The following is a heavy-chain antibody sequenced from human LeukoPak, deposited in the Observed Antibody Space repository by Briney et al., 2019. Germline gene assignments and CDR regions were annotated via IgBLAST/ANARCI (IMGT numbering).Heavy chain of an antibody. J-gene: IGHJ3*02. D-gene: IGHD2-2*03. CDR1: GGTFSSYA. CDR2: IIPIFGTA. CDR3: ARRARGSWINDAFDI. Sequence: SVKVSCKASGGTFSSYAISWVRQAPGQGLEWMGRIIPIFGTANYAQKFQGRVTMTRDTSTSTLYMELSSLRSEDTAFYYCARRARGSWINDAFDIWGQGTMVTVSS. V-gene: IGHV1-69*05.